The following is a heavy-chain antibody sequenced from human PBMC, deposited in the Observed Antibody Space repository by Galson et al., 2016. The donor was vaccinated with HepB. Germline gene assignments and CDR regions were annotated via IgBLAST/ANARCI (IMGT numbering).Heavy chain of an antibody. D-gene: IGHD3-16*02. CDR3: ARGFRLGDLSSPRERDAFDM. J-gene: IGHJ3*02. V-gene: IGHV3-53*01. CDR2: IYNGGNT. CDR1: GLTVSSNY. Sequence: SLRLSCAASGLTVSSNYMSWVRQAPGKGLEWVSVIYNGGNTYYADSVKGRFTISRDNSKNTLYLQMNSLRAEDTAVYYCARGFRLGDLSSPRERDAFDMWGQGTMVTVSS.